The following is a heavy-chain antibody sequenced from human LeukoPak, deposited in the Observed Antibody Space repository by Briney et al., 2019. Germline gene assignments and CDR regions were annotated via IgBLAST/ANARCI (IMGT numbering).Heavy chain of an antibody. CDR2: INHSGST. V-gene: IGHV4-34*01. J-gene: IGHJ3*02. CDR3: ASRYYYDTLDI. CDR1: GGSFSGYY. Sequence: SETLSLTCAVYGGSFSGYYWSWIRQPPGKGLEWIGEINHSGSTNYNPSLKSRVTISVDTSKNQFSLKLSSVTAADTAVYYCASRYYYDTLDIWGQGTMVTVSS. D-gene: IGHD3-22*01.